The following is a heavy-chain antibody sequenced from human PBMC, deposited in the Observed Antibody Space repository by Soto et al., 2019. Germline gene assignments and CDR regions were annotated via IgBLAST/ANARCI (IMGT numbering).Heavy chain of an antibody. J-gene: IGHJ4*02. Sequence: QQQLQESGSGLVKPSQTLSLTSAVSGGSISGTTYSWSWIQQPPGKGLEWIGYIYDSGNTYYNPSLKSQFSISVDRSKNQLSLKLSSVTAADTAVYYCARGQGAAAGHSNFDYWGQGALVTVSS. V-gene: IGHV4-30-2*01. D-gene: IGHD6-13*01. CDR2: IYDSGNT. CDR3: ARGQGAAAGHSNFDY. CDR1: GGSISGTTYS.